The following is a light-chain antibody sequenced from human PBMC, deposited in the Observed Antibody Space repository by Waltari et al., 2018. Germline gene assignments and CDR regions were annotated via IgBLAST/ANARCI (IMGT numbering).Light chain of an antibody. CDR2: KSS. V-gene: IGKV1-5*03. CDR1: QSISSF. CDR3: QQYSGRPRT. J-gene: IGKJ2*01. Sequence: DIQMTQSPSTLSASVGDRVTITCRASQSISSFLAWYQQKTGQAPKLLIYKSSTLRDGAPSRFSGSGSGTEFTLTISSLQPDDFATYHCQQYSGRPRTFGQGTKVEIK.